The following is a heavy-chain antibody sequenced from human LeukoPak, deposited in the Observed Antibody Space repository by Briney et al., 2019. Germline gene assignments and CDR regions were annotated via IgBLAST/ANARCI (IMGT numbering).Heavy chain of an antibody. CDR3: ARDDSYGLDY. J-gene: IGHJ4*02. CDR1: GFIVSSKY. D-gene: IGHD5-18*01. Sequence: GGSLRLSCTASGFIVSSKYMNWVRQAPGKGLEWVSYISSSGSTIYYADSVKGRFTISRDNAKNPLYLQMNSLRAEDTAVYYCARDDSYGLDYWGQGTRVTVSS. V-gene: IGHV3-48*03. CDR2: ISSSGSTI.